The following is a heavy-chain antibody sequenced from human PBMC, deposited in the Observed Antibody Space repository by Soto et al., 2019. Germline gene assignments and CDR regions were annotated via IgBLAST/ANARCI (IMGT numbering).Heavy chain of an antibody. V-gene: IGHV3-23*01. Sequence: GGSLRLSCAASGFTFGSYAMNWVRQAPGKGLEWVSAVTHSGSGTYYADSVKGRFTISRDNSKNTLYLQMNSLRAEDTAAYYCAKHGRLNWHKDAFDIWGQGTMVTVSS. CDR3: AKHGRLNWHKDAFDI. CDR1: GFTFGSYA. D-gene: IGHD2-8*02. CDR2: VTHSGSGT. J-gene: IGHJ3*02.